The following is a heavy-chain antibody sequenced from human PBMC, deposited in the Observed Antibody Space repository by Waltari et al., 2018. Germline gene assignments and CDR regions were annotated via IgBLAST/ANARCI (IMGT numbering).Heavy chain of an antibody. V-gene: IGHV4-34*02. CDR2: INHSGST. Sequence: QVQLQQWDAGLLKPSETLSLTCAVYGGSFSGYYWSCIRQSPGKGLEWFGEINHSGSTSYNPSLKSRVTISIDTSKNQFSLNLTSVTAADTAVFYCARVVGGWYGGGRYMDVWGKGTTVTVSS. J-gene: IGHJ6*03. CDR3: ARVVGGWYGGGRYMDV. CDR1: GGSFSGYY. D-gene: IGHD6-19*01.